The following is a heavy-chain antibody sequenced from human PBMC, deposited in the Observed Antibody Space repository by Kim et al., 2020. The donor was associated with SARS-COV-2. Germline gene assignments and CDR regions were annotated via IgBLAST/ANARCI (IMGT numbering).Heavy chain of an antibody. Sequence: GGSLRLSCAASGFTFSSYGMHWVRQAPGKGLEWVAVISYDGSNKYYADSVKGRFTISRDNSKNTLYLQMNSLRAEDTAVYYCAKDFYDFCSGYYIGYWGQGTLVTVSS. CDR3: AKDFYDFCSGYYIGY. V-gene: IGHV3-30*18. CDR1: GFTFSSYG. D-gene: IGHD3-3*01. CDR2: ISYDGSNK. J-gene: IGHJ4*02.